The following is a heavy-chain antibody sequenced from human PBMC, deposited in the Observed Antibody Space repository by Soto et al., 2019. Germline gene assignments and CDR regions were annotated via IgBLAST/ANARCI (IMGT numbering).Heavy chain of an antibody. CDR3: ARGYCTTTICDPWFDP. D-gene: IGHD2-8*01. CDR1: GYAFTSYW. V-gene: IGHV5-51*01. J-gene: IGHJ5*02. Sequence: GESLKISCTGFGYAFTSYWIAWVRQMPGKGLEWMGIIYPGDSDTRYSPSFQGQVTISVDKSISTAYLQWSTLKASDTAMYYCARGYCTTTICDPWFDPWGQGTLDTVSS. CDR2: IYPGDSDT.